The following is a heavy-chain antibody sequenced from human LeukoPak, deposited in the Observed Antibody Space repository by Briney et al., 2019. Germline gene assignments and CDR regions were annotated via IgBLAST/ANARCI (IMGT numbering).Heavy chain of an antibody. D-gene: IGHD6-19*01. CDR1: GFTFSNSW. J-gene: IGHJ4*02. CDR2: IKSDGSYI. CDR3: ETGDSGWYNY. V-gene: IGHV3-74*03. Sequence: QPGGSLRLSCAASGFTFSNSWMHWVRQGPGKGPVWVSRIKSDGSYITYADSVKGRLIISRDNAENTLYLQMNSLRVDDTAVYYCETGDSGWYNYWGQGILV.